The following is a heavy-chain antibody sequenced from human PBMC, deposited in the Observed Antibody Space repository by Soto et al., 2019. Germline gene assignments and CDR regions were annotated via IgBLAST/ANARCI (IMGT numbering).Heavy chain of an antibody. CDR2: ISSSSSYI. Sequence: GGSLRLSCAASGFTFSSYSMNWVRQAPGKGLEWVSSISSSSSYIYYADSVKGRFTISRDNAKNTLYLQMNSLRAEDTAVYYCAKAGTIFGVVMNNWFDPWGQGTLVTVSS. CDR3: AKAGTIFGVVMNNWFDP. D-gene: IGHD3-3*01. CDR1: GFTFSSYS. V-gene: IGHV3-21*04. J-gene: IGHJ5*02.